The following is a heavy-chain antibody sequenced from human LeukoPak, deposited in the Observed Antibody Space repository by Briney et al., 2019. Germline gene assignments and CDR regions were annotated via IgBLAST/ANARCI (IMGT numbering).Heavy chain of an antibody. J-gene: IGHJ4*02. CDR1: GYTFTGYY. CDR3: ARGPLRFDY. V-gene: IGHV1-2*02. Sequence: ASVKVSCKASGYTFTGYYIYWLRQAPGQGPEWMGWINPNNGGTNYAQKFQGRVTMTRDTSINTAYMELSRLTSDDTAVFFCARGPLRFDYWGQGTLVTVSS. CDR2: INPNNGGT. D-gene: IGHD2-15*01.